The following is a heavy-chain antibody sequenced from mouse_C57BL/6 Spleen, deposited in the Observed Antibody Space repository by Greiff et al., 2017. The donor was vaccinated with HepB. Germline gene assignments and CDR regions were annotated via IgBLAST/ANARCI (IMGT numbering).Heavy chain of an antibody. CDR3: TRAYYGYESFAY. Sequence: EVKLVESGGGLVQPGGSMKLSCVASGFTFSNYWMNWVRQSPEKGLEWVAQIRLKSDNYATHYAESVKGRFTISRDDSKSSVYLQMNNLRAEDTGIYYCTRAYYGYESFAYWGQGTLVTVSA. CDR1: GFTFSNYW. D-gene: IGHD2-9*01. CDR2: IRLKSDNYAT. J-gene: IGHJ3*01. V-gene: IGHV6-3*01.